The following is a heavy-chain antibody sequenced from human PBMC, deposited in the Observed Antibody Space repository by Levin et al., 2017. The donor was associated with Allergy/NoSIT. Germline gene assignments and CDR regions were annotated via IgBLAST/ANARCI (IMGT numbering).Heavy chain of an antibody. Sequence: GGSLRLSCAASGFTFSSYWMHWVRQAPGKGLVWVSRINSDGSSTSYADSVKGRFTISRDNAKNTLYLQMNSLRAEATAVYYCARGYCSGGSCSPGDAFDIWGQGTMVTVSS. D-gene: IGHD2-15*01. CDR2: INSDGSST. J-gene: IGHJ3*02. V-gene: IGHV3-74*01. CDR3: ARGYCSGGSCSPGDAFDI. CDR1: GFTFSSYW.